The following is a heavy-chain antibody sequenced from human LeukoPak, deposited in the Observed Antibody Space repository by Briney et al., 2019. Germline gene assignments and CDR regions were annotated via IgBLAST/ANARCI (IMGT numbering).Heavy chain of an antibody. CDR1: GGSISSYY. CDR2: IYYSGST. J-gene: IGHJ4*02. Sequence: PPETLSLTCTVSGGSISSYYWSWIRQPPGKGLEWIGYIYYSGSTYYNPSLKSRVTISVDTSKNQFSLKLSSVTAADTAVYYCARQLYNNWVIDYWGQGTLVTVSS. V-gene: IGHV4-59*08. CDR3: ARQLYNNWVIDY. D-gene: IGHD1-14*01.